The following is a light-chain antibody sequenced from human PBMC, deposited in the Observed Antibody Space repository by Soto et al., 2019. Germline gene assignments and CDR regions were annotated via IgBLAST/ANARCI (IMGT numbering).Light chain of an antibody. V-gene: IGKV3-11*01. J-gene: IGKJ5*01. Sequence: EIVLTQSPATLSLSPGERATLSCRASQSVSSYLAWYQQKPGQAPRLLIYDASHRATGIPDRFSGSASGTDFTLTINRLEPEDFAIYYCQQRQYWPPITFGQGTRLEIK. CDR1: QSVSSY. CDR2: DAS. CDR3: QQRQYWPPIT.